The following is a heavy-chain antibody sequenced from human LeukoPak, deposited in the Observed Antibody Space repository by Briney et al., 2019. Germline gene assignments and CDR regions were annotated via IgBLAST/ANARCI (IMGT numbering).Heavy chain of an antibody. CDR3: AKGLTYYYYNMDV. Sequence: GGSLRLSCAASGLTFSNYAMSWVRQAPGKGLDWVSAISGNGGSTYYVDSVKGRFTISRDNSKNTLYRQMNSLRAEDTAVYYCAKGLTYYYYNMDVWGQGTTVTVSS. CDR2: ISGNGGST. V-gene: IGHV3-23*01. CDR1: GLTFSNYA. J-gene: IGHJ6*02. D-gene: IGHD3-9*01.